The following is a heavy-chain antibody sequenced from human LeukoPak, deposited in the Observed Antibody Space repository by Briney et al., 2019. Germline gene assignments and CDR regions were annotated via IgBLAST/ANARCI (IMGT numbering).Heavy chain of an antibody. Sequence: SVKVSCKASGYTFTSYGISWVRQAPGQGLEWMGRIIPILGIANYAQKFQGRVTITADKSTSTAYMELSSLRSEDTAVYYCARDGYSSGWYVSWFDPWGQGTLVTVSS. CDR2: IIPILGIA. D-gene: IGHD6-19*01. J-gene: IGHJ5*02. V-gene: IGHV1-69*04. CDR1: GYTFTSYG. CDR3: ARDGYSSGWYVSWFDP.